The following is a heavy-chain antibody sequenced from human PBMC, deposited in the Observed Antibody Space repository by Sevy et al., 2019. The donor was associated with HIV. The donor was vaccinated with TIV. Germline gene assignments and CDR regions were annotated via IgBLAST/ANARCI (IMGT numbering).Heavy chain of an antibody. J-gene: IGHJ5*02. V-gene: IGHV3-11*01. CDR2: ISSSGSTI. CDR1: GFTFSDYY. CDR3: SRVRQGYCSSTSCYGTDRREGERTSWFDP. D-gene: IGHD2-2*01. Sequence: GGSLRLSCAASGFTFSDYYMSWIRQAPGKGLEWVSYISSSGSTIYYADSVKGRFTISRDNAKNSLYLQMNSLRAEDTAVYYCSRVRQGYCSSTSCYGTDRREGERTSWFDPWGQGTLVTVSS.